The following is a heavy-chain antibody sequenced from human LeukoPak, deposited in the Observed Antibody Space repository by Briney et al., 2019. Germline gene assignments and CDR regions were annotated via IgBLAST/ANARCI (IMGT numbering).Heavy chain of an antibody. V-gene: IGHV3-7*01. J-gene: IGHJ4*02. CDR1: GFTFSSYW. Sequence: GSLRLSCAASGFTFSSYWMSWVRQAPGKGLEWVANIKQDGSEKYYVDSVKGRFTISRDNAKNSLYLQMNSLRAEDTAVYYCARVAGYCSGGSCLRFDYWGQGTLVTVSS. D-gene: IGHD2-15*01. CDR3: ARVAGYCSGGSCLRFDY. CDR2: IKQDGSEK.